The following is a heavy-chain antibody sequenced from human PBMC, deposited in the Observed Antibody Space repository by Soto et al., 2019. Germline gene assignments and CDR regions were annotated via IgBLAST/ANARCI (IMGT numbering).Heavy chain of an antibody. D-gene: IGHD2-21*01. J-gene: IGHJ6*02. V-gene: IGHV4-31*03. Sequence: QVQLQESGPGLVKPSLPLSLTCTVSGGSITSGGYYWGWIRQHPGRGLEWIGYVYYSGSTYYNPSRNSRVTMLVDTTKTPFSLKLSSWSAADTVGYYCAASCVCCGGFDYHAMDVWGQGTTVTVSS. CDR1: GGSITSGGYY. CDR3: AASCVCCGGFDYHAMDV. CDR2: VYYSGST.